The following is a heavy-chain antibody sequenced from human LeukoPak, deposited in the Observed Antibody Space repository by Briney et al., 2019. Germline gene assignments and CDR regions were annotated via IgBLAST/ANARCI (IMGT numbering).Heavy chain of an antibody. J-gene: IGHJ4*02. CDR1: GGSISSYY. CDR3: ARIIEQWLPYYFDY. D-gene: IGHD6-19*01. CDR2: IYYSGST. V-gene: IGHV4-39*07. Sequence: SETLSLTCTVSGGSISSYYWGWIRQPPGKGLEWIGSIYYSGSTYYNPSLKSRVTISVDTSKNQFSLKLSSVTAADTAVYYCARIIEQWLPYYFDYWGQGTLVTVSS.